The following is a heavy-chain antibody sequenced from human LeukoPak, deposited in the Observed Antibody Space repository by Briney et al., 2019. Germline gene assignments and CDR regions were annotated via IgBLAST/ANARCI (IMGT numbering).Heavy chain of an antibody. V-gene: IGHV4-59*08. CDR3: ARKSDIYYYDSSGYYYFDY. J-gene: IGHJ4*02. CDR2: IYYSGST. D-gene: IGHD3-22*01. Sequence: PSETLSLTCTVSGGSISTYYWSWIRQPPGKGLEWIGYIYYSGSTNYNPSLKSRVTISVDPSKTQFSLKLSSVTAADTAVYYCARKSDIYYYDSSGYYYFDYWGQGTLVTVSS. CDR1: GGSISTYY.